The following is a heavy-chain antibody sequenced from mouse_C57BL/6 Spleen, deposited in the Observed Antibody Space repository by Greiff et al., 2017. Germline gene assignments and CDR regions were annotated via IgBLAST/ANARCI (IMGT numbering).Heavy chain of an antibody. CDR3: ASPETAQAITYARDY. CDR2: IYPRSGNT. V-gene: IGHV1-81*01. Sequence: QVQLQQSGAELARPGASVKLSCKASGYTFTSYGISWVKQRTGQGLEWIGEIYPRSGNTYYNEKFKGKATLTADKSSSTAYMELRSLTSEDSAVYVCASPETAQAITYARDYWGQGTSVTVSS. D-gene: IGHD3-2*02. CDR1: GYTFTSYG. J-gene: IGHJ4*01.